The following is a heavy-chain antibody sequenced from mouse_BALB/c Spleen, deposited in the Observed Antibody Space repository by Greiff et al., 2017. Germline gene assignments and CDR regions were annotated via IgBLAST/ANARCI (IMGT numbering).Heavy chain of an antibody. CDR3: ARDYYGSSWYYYAMDY. CDR1: GFTFSSFG. CDR2: ISSGSSTI. J-gene: IGHJ4*01. V-gene: IGHV5-17*02. Sequence: DVMLVESGGGLVQPGGSRKLSCAASGFTFSSFGMHWVRQAPEKGLEWVAYISSGSSTIYYADTVKGRFTISRDNPKNTLFLQMTSLRSEDTAMYYCARDYYGSSWYYYAMDYWGQGTSVTVSS. D-gene: IGHD1-1*01.